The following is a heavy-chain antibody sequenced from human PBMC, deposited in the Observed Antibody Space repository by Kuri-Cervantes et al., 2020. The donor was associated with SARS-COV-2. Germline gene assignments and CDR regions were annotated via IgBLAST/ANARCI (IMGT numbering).Heavy chain of an antibody. CDR1: DDSISTNYY. V-gene: IGHV4-38-2*02. J-gene: IGHJ4*02. CDR2: IHHSGNT. CDR3: ARVAAGYFDY. Sequence: GSLRLSCTVSDDSISTNYYWGWIRQPPGKGLEWIGIIHHSGNTHYNSSLMSRVTISVDTSKNQFSLKLSSVTAADTAVYYCARVAAGYFDYWGQGTLVTVSS. D-gene: IGHD6-25*01.